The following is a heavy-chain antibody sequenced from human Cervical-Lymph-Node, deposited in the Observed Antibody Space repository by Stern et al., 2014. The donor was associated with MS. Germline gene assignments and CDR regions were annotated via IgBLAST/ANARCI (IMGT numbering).Heavy chain of an antibody. CDR1: GFIFNYYG. CDR2: ISNDGSSR. CDR3: ASRYDYGDYIY. Sequence: QMQLVQSGGGVVQPGRSLRLSCAASGFIFNYYGMYWVRQAPGKGLQWVAVISNDGSSRDYADSVKGRFTISRDNYKNTLFLQMNSLRVEDTGVYYCASRYDYGDYIYWGQGTLVTVSS. J-gene: IGHJ4*02. D-gene: IGHD4-17*01. V-gene: IGHV3-30*03.